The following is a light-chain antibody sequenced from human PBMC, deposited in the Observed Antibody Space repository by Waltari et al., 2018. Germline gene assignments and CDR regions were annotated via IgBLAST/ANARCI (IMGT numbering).Light chain of an antibody. CDR3: LHYSSYPPP. J-gene: IGKJ4*01. CDR1: QGISNY. Sequence: IQITQSPPSPSASVGDRVTITCRASQGISNYLSWFQQKPGKAPTSLIFGAFRLQSGVASRFSGSASGADFTLTISSLLPEDFATYFCLHYSSYPPPFGGGTKVEI. V-gene: IGKV1-16*01. CDR2: GAF.